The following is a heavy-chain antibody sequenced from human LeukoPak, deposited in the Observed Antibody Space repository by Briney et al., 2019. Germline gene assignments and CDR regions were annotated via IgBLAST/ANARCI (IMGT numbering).Heavy chain of an antibody. D-gene: IGHD3-16*01. CDR3: AGDTPPGGEYYFEY. V-gene: IGHV3-33*01. CDR2: IWHDGSKE. J-gene: IGHJ4*02. Sequence: GRSLRLSCAASGFSFSTYGMHWVRQAPDTGLEWVALIWHDGSKEYYADSVKGRFTISRDNSKNTLYLETNSLRADDTAVYYCAGDTPPGGEYYFEYWGQGALVTVSS. CDR1: GFSFSTYG.